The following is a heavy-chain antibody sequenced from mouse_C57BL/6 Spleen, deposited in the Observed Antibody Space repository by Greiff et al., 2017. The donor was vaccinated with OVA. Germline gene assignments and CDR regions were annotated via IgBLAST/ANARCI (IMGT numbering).Heavy chain of an antibody. D-gene: IGHD1-1*01. CDR1: GYAFTNYS. CDR3: ARSGSYYGSSHWYFDV. V-gene: IGHV1-54*01. CDR2: INPGSGGT. Sequence: VKLQESGAELVRPGTSVKVSCKASGYAFTNYSIEWVKQRPGQGLEWIGVINPGSGGTNYNEKFKGKATLTADKSSSTAYMQLSSLTSEDSAVYFCARSGSYYGSSHWYFDVWGTGTTVTVSS. J-gene: IGHJ1*03.